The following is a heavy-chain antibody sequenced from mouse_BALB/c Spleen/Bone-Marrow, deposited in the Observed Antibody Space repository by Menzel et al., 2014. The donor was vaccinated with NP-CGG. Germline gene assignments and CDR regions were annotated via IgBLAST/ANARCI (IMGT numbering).Heavy chain of an antibody. D-gene: IGHD1-2*01. CDR1: GYSITSSY. Sequence: EVQLQESGPSLVKPSQSLSLTCSVTGYSITSSYWNWIRKFPGNKLEYMGYISYSGNAYYNPSPKSRISLTRDTSKNQYYLQLNSVTTEDTATYFCARGNGYHFDYWGQGTTLTVSS. J-gene: IGHJ2*01. CDR2: ISYSGNA. CDR3: ARGNGYHFDY. V-gene: IGHV3-8*02.